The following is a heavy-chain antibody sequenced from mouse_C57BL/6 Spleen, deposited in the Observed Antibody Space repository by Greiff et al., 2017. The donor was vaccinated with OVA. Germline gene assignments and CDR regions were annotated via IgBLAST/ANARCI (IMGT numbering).Heavy chain of an antibody. CDR1: GYTFTSYW. J-gene: IGHJ3*01. CDR2: IDPSDSYT. V-gene: IGHV1-50*01. Sequence: QVHVKQPGAELVKPGASVKLSCKASGYTFTSYWMQWVKQRPGQGLEWIGEIDPSDSYTNYNQKFKGKATLTVDTSSSTAYMQLSSLTSEDSAVYYCANWDAAYWGQGTLVTVSA. CDR3: ANWDAAY. D-gene: IGHD4-1*01.